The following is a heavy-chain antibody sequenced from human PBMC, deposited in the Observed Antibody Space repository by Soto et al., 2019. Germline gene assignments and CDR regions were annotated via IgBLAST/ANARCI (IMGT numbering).Heavy chain of an antibody. J-gene: IGHJ5*02. CDR3: ARDRGYYVSGAAGLRRKNWFDP. Sequence: GGSLRLSCAASGFTFSNYGMHWVRQAPGKGLEWVAVIWYDGTNKYYADSVKGRFTISKDNSKNTLYLQMNSLRVEDTAVYYCARDRGYYVSGAAGLRRKNWFDPWGQGTLVTVSS. D-gene: IGHD3-10*01. V-gene: IGHV3-33*01. CDR2: IWYDGTNK. CDR1: GFTFSNYG.